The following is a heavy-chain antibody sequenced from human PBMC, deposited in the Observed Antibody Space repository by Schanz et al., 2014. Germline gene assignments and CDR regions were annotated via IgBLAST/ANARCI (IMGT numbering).Heavy chain of an antibody. Sequence: QVQLVQSGADVKKPGSSVRVSCKASGGTFSRLTFSWVRQAPGQGLEWMGRVMPILGVTHYAQKFQGRVTNTTDKSTTAAYMELNSLNSDDTAVYYCATLDYADSVSWGQGTLVTVSS. CDR2: VMPILGVT. V-gene: IGHV1-69*02. J-gene: IGHJ5*02. CDR3: ATLDYADSVS. CDR1: GGTFSRLT. D-gene: IGHD4-17*01.